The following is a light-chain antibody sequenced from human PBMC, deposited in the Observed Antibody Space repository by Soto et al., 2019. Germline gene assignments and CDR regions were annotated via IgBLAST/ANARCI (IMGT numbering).Light chain of an antibody. Sequence: DIQMTQSPSTLSGSVGDRVSVTCRASQTISSWLAWFQQRPGRAPKFLIYKASSLKNGVPLRFSGSGSGTEFTLSISSLQPDDFATYYCQHYNSYPWTFGQGTKVDI. V-gene: IGKV1-5*03. CDR2: KAS. CDR1: QTISSW. CDR3: QHYNSYPWT. J-gene: IGKJ1*01.